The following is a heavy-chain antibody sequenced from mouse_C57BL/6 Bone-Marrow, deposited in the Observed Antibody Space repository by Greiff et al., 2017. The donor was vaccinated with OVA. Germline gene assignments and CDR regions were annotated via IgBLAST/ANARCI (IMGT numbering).Heavy chain of an antibody. CDR3: ARDGYYGSPAY. V-gene: IGHV5-4*01. CDR1: GFTFSSYA. Sequence: EVNVVESGGGLVKPGGSLKLSCAASGFTFSSYAMSWVRQTPEKRLEWVATISDGGSYTYYPDNVKGRFTISRDNAKNNLYLQMSHLKSEDTAMYYCARDGYYGSPAYWGQGTLVTVSA. CDR2: ISDGGSYT. J-gene: IGHJ3*01. D-gene: IGHD1-1*01.